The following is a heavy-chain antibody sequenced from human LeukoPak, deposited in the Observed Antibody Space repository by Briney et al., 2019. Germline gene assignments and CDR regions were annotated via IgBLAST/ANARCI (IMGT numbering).Heavy chain of an antibody. J-gene: IGHJ4*02. Sequence: ASVKVSCKASGYTFTSYGISWVRQAPGQGLEWMVWISAYNGNTNYAQKLQGRVTMTTDTSTSTAYMELRSLRSDDTAVYYCARDWDGDFWSGYYTAFSDYWGQGTLVTVSS. CDR3: ARDWDGDFWSGYYTAFSDY. D-gene: IGHD3-3*01. CDR1: GYTFTSYG. V-gene: IGHV1-18*01. CDR2: ISAYNGNT.